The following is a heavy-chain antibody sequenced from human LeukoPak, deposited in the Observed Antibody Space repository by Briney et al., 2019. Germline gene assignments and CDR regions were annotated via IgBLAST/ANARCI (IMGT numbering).Heavy chain of an antibody. V-gene: IGHV3-74*01. D-gene: IGHD2-21*01. CDR1: GFTFSSAW. Sequence: GSLRLSCAASGFTFSSAWMHWVRQSPGKGLVWASRINSDGSSTNYADSVKGRFTISRDNAKNMVNLQMNSLRAEDTAIYYCTRDYSYAMAVWGQGTTVTVSS. J-gene: IGHJ6*02. CDR3: TRDYSYAMAV. CDR2: INSDGSST.